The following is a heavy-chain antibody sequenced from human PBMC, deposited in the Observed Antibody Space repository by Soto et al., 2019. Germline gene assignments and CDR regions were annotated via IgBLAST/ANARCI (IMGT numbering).Heavy chain of an antibody. CDR3: ATESGSTYGYFDH. CDR2: ISNSGST. V-gene: IGHV4-30-4*01. CDR1: VGSFTSYEDY. Sequence: PSEALSLPCTVSVGSFTSYEDYWTWIRHSPGKGLEWIGYISNSGSTGYNPSLKTRLSMSVDRSKNQFTLRLTSVTAADTAVYFCATESGSTYGYFDHWGQGTQVTVSS. D-gene: IGHD5-18*01. J-gene: IGHJ4*02.